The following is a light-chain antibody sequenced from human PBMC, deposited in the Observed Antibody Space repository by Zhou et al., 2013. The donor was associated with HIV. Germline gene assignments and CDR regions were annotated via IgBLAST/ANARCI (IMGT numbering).Light chain of an antibody. CDR1: QGISNF. J-gene: IGKJ1*01. V-gene: IGKV1-27*01. CDR2: AAS. CDR3: TKVITLAPWT. Sequence: DIQMTQSPSSLSASVGDRVTITCRASQGISNFLAWYQQKPGKPPKVLIYAASTLQSGVPSRFSGSGSWDRFHSHHQQPAACKMLLTYYCTKVITLAPWTFGPKGPRWKS.